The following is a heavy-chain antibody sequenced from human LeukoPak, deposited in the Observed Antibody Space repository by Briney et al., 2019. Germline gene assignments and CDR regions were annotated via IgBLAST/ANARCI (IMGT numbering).Heavy chain of an antibody. Sequence: SETLSLTCAVYGGSFSGYYWSWIRQPPGKGLEWIGEINHSGSTNYNPSLKSRVTISVDTSKNQSSLKLSSVTAADTAVYYCARGKTIFGVVIMNNWFDPWGQGTLVTVSS. CDR3: ARGKTIFGVVIMNNWFDP. J-gene: IGHJ5*02. D-gene: IGHD3-3*01. CDR2: INHSGST. CDR1: GGSFSGYY. V-gene: IGHV4-34*01.